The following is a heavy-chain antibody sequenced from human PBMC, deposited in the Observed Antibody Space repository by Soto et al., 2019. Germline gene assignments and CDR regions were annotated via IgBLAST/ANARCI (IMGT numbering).Heavy chain of an antibody. Sequence: SQTLSLTCAISGDSVSSNSASWSWIRQSPSRGLEWLGRTYYRSKWYNDYAVSVKSRITINPDTSKNQFSLQLNSVTPEDTAVYYCARTRGYYYYMDVWGKGTTVTVSS. CDR2: TYYRSKWYN. V-gene: IGHV6-1*01. D-gene: IGHD3-10*01. CDR3: ARTRGYYYYMDV. CDR1: GDSVSSNSAS. J-gene: IGHJ6*03.